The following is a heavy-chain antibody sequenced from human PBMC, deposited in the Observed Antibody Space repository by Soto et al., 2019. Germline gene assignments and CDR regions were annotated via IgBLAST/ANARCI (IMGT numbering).Heavy chain of an antibody. J-gene: IGHJ4*02. Sequence: QVQLVQSGAEVKKPGSSVKVSCKASGGTFSSYTISWVRQAPGQGLEWMGRIIPILGIANYAQKFQGRVTITADKSTSTAYMELSSLRAEDTAVYYCARDGYDLGAFDYWGQGTLVTVSS. CDR2: IIPILGIA. CDR1: GGTFSSYT. D-gene: IGHD5-12*01. CDR3: ARDGYDLGAFDY. V-gene: IGHV1-69*08.